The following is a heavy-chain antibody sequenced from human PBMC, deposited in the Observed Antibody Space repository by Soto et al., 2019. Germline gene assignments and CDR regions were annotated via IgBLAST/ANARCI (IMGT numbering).Heavy chain of an antibody. J-gene: IGHJ6*02. Sequence: QVQLVQSGAEVKKPGASVKVSCKASDNTFSTYVISWVRQAPGQGLEWMGWISANNGDTNYAQKFQGRVTITTDTTTNTTDMELRSLTSVATAIYYWTRTGDSGDYTAKVDVSGKGPQSPSP. D-gene: IGHD4-17*01. CDR3: TRTGDSGDYTAKVDV. CDR1: DNTFSTYV. CDR2: ISANNGDT. V-gene: IGHV1-18*01.